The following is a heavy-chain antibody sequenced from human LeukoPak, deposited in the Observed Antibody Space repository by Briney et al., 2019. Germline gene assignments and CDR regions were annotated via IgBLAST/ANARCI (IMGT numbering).Heavy chain of an antibody. CDR2: ISSSSRYI. CDR1: GFTFSSYG. D-gene: IGHD6-13*01. V-gene: IGHV3-21*01. CDR3: ARDSIAAPGRPFDY. J-gene: IGHJ4*02. Sequence: GGALRLSCAASGFTFSSYGMNGVRQAPGKGRDGVSSISSSSRYIYYADSVKGRFTISRDNDQNSLYLQMNSLRAEDTAVYFCARDSIAAPGRPFDYWGQGTLVTVSS.